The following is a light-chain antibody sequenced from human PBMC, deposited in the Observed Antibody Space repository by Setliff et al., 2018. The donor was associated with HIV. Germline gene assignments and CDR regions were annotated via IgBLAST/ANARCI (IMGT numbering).Light chain of an antibody. CDR3: CSYTSSTPLYV. V-gene: IGLV2-11*01. CDR1: SSDVGGYNY. CDR2: DVS. Sequence: QSALTQPRSVSGSPGQSVTISCTGTSSDVGGYNYVSWYQQHPGKAPKLMIYDVSKRPSGVPDRFSGSKSGNTASLTISGLQADDETDYYCCSYTSSTPLYVFGTGTKVTVL. J-gene: IGLJ1*01.